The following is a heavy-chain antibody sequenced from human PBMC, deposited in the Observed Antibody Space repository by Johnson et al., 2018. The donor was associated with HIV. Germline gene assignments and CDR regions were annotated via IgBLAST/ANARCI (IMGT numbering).Heavy chain of an antibody. Sequence: QVQLVESGGGVVRPGRSLRLSCAACEFTFSRFAMHWVRQAPGKGLEWVAVIWYDGSNKYYADSVKGRFTISRDNSKNTLYLQMNSLRAEDTAVYYCAKSYYEEERPMGVDAFDIWGQGTMVTVSS. CDR3: AKSYYEEERPMGVDAFDI. CDR2: IWYDGSNK. D-gene: IGHD1-26*01. J-gene: IGHJ3*02. V-gene: IGHV3-33*08. CDR1: EFTFSRFA.